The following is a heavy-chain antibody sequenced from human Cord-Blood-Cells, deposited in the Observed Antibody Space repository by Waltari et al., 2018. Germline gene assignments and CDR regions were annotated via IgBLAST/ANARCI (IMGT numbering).Heavy chain of an antibody. J-gene: IGHJ2*01. D-gene: IGHD3-9*01. CDR1: GYTFTSYD. CDR2: MNPNSGNT. V-gene: IGHV1-8*01. CDR3: ARGRWYYDILTGYYWYFDL. Sequence: QVQLVQSGAEVKKPGASVKVYCKDSGYTFTSYDINWVRPAPGHGLEGMGWMNPNSGNTGNAQKFQGRVTMTRNTSISTAYMELSSLRSEDTAVYYCARGRWYYDILTGYYWYFDLWGRGTLVTVSS.